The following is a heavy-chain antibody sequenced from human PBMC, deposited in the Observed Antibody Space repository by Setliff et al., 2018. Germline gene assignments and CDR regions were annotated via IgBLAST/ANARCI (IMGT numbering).Heavy chain of an antibody. J-gene: IGHJ4*02. V-gene: IGHV4-34*01. Sequence: KASETLSLTCAVYGGSFSGYYWSWVRQPPGKGLEWIGEINHSGSTNYNPSLKSRVTISVDTPKNQFSLKLSSVTAADTAVYYCARGGSIAAAGYNYFDYWGQGTLVTGSS. CDR1: GGSFSGYY. CDR2: INHSGST. D-gene: IGHD6-13*01. CDR3: ARGGSIAAAGYNYFDY.